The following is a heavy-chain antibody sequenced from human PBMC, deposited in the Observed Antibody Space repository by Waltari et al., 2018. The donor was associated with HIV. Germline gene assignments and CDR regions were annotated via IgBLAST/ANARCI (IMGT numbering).Heavy chain of an antibody. CDR2: IFYTGST. J-gene: IGHJ3*02. CDR3: ARGAYYYERSGSLRAFDI. CDR1: DGSISSSKR. D-gene: IGHD3-22*01. V-gene: IGHV4-4*02. Sequence: VQLQASGPGLVKPSGTLSLTCGVSDGSISSSKRWTWVRQPPGMGLEWTGEIFYTGSTIYKSSLKSRVSISVDKSKHEFSLKLNSVTAADTAAYFCARGAYYYERSGSLRAFDIWGQGTMVIVSS.